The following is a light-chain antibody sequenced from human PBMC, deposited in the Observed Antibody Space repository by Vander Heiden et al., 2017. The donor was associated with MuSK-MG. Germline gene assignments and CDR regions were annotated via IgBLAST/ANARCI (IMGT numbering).Light chain of an antibody. CDR3: ASGDDSLNGNVV. J-gene: IGLJ2*01. Sequence: QSVLTQPPSASGTPGQRVTISCSGSTSNLGSHTVSWYQQLPGSAPKLLIFYNTQRASGVPDRFSGSKSGTSASLAITGLQSEDEADYFCASGDDSLNGNVVFGGGTKVTVL. CDR1: TSNLGSHT. V-gene: IGLV1-44*01. CDR2: YNT.